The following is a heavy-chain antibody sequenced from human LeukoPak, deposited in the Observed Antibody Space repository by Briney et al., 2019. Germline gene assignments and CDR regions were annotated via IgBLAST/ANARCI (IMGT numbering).Heavy chain of an antibody. J-gene: IGHJ4*02. Sequence: PAGSLSLSCAASGFTVSSNYMSWVRQVPGEGLEWVSLIFSGGSTYYADSVKGRFTISRDNSKNTLYLQMNSLRAEDTAVYYCARVPPYSSSWSGLDYWGQGTLVTVSS. V-gene: IGHV3-53*01. CDR2: IFSGGST. CDR1: GFTVSSNY. D-gene: IGHD6-13*01. CDR3: ARVPPYSSSWSGLDY.